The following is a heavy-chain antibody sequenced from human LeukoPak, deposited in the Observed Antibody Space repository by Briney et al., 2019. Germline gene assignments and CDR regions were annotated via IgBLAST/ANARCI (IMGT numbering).Heavy chain of an antibody. CDR3: ASSHDYGDPYYFDY. Sequence: PGGSLRLSCAASGFTFDDYAMHWVRHAPGKGLEWVSGISWNSGSIGYADSVKGRFTISRDNAKNSLYLQMNSLRAEDTALYYCASSHDYGDPYYFDYWGQGTLVTVSS. V-gene: IGHV3-9*01. CDR2: ISWNSGSI. J-gene: IGHJ4*02. CDR1: GFTFDDYA. D-gene: IGHD4-17*01.